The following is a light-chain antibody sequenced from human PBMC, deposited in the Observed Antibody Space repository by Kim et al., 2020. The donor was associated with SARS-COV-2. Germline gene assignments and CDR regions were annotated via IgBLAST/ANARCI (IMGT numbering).Light chain of an antibody. J-gene: IGKJ1*01. CDR1: QSGSSN. Sequence: VSPGESATLSCRARQSGSSNLAWYQQKPGQAPRLLMFAASTRATGIPARFSGSGSGTEFTLTITSLQSEDFAVYFCHQYNSWPRTFGHGTKVDIK. CDR2: AAS. V-gene: IGKV3-15*01. CDR3: HQYNSWPRT.